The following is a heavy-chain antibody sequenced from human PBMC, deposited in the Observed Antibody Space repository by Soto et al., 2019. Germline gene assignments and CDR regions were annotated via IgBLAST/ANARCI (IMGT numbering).Heavy chain of an antibody. J-gene: IGHJ3*02. CDR2: IKQDGSEK. CDR1: GFTFSSYW. Sequence: PGGSLRLSCAASGFTFSSYWMSWVRPAPGKGLEWVANIKQDGSEKYYVDSVKGRFTISRDNAKNSLYLQMNSLRAEDTAVYYCARDRLLHCSSTSCYPDFEQQLADDAFDIWGQGTMVTVSS. CDR3: ARDRLLHCSSTSCYPDFEQQLADDAFDI. V-gene: IGHV3-7*01. D-gene: IGHD2-2*01.